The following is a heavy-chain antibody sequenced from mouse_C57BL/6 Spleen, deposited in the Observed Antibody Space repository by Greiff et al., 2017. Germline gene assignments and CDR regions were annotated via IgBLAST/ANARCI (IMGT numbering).Heavy chain of an antibody. D-gene: IGHD1-1*01. CDR1: GYTFTSYW. CDR2: INPSNGGT. V-gene: IGHV1-53*01. Sequence: VQLQQSGTELVKPGASVKLSCKASGYTFTSYWMHWVKQRPGQGLEWIGNINPSNGGTNYNEKFKSKATLTVDKSSSTAYMQLSSLTSEDSAVYYCAREDYYGSSYDWFAYWGQGTLVTVSA. J-gene: IGHJ3*01. CDR3: AREDYYGSSYDWFAY.